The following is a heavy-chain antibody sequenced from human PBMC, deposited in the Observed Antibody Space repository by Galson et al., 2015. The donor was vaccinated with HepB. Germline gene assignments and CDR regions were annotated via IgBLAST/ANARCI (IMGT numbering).Heavy chain of an antibody. CDR2: ISYDGSNK. CDR1: GFTFSSYG. CDR3: AKAKGGDSSGWVTDY. V-gene: IGHV3-30*18. D-gene: IGHD6-19*01. J-gene: IGHJ4*02. Sequence: SLRLSCAASGFTFSSYGLHWVRQAPGKGLEWVAVISYDGSNKYYADSVKGRYTISRDNSKNTLYLQMNSLRAEDTAVYYCAKAKGGDSSGWVTDYWGQGTLVTVSS.